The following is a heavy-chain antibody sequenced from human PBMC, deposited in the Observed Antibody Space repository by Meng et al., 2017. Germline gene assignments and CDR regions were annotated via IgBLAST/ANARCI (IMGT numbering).Heavy chain of an antibody. CDR2: IIPRSSDA. Sequence: VEVVWSGAERRTPGASMKLPSNVSGYTFIESFIHWVRQAPGQGLEWMGRIIPRSSDANSAQKFQGRVTLTWDTSINTAYMELSSLRSDDTAIYYCARDGGNYDFDYWGQETLVTVSS. CDR1: GYTFIESF. V-gene: IGHV1-2*06. D-gene: IGHD1-7*01. CDR3: ARDGGNYDFDY. J-gene: IGHJ4*02.